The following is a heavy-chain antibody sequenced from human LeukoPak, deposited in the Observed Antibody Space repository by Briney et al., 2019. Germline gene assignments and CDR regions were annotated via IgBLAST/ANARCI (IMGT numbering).Heavy chain of an antibody. Sequence: SETLSLTCTVSGGSISSFYWSWIRQPPGKGLEWIGYIYYTGSINYNPSLKSRLTISLDASKNQFSLKLSSVTATDTAVYYCASLSTVTQGYFDSWGQGTLVTVSS. CDR2: IYYTGSI. D-gene: IGHD4-17*01. CDR1: GGSISSFY. CDR3: ASLSTVTQGYFDS. J-gene: IGHJ4*02. V-gene: IGHV4-59*08.